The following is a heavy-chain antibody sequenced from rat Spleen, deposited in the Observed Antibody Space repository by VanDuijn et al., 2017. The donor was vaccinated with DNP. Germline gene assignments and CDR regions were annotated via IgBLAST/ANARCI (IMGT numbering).Heavy chain of an antibody. CDR2: INSAGST. J-gene: IGHJ2*01. CDR3: AREEFDFDY. Sequence: EVQLQESGPGLVEPSQSLSLTCSVTGYSITSSYRWNWIRKFPGNKLEWMGYINSAGSTNYNPSLKSRISITRDTSKNQFFLQVNSVTTEDTATYYCAREEFDFDYWGQGVMVTVSS. D-gene: IGHD4-3*01. CDR1: GYSITSSYR. V-gene: IGHV3-3*01.